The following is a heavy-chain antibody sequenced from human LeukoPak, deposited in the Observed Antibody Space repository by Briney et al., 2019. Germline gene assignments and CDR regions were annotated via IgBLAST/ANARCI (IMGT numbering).Heavy chain of an antibody. J-gene: IGHJ4*02. D-gene: IGHD3-22*01. CDR1: GYTFTSYD. Sequence: ASVKVSCKASGYTFTSYDINWVRQATGQGLEWMGWMNPNSGNTGYVQKFQGRVTMTRNTSISTAYMELSSLRSEDTAVYYCAREPPITMIVVVLSYWGQGTLVTVSS. V-gene: IGHV1-8*01. CDR2: MNPNSGNT. CDR3: AREPPITMIVVVLSY.